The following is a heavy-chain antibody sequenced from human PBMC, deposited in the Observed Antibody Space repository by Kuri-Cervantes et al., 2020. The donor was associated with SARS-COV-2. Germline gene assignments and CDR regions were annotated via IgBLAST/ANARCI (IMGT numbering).Heavy chain of an antibody. CDR2: IIPIFGTA. CDR1: GGTFSSYA. J-gene: IGHJ3*02. D-gene: IGHD3-10*01. V-gene: IGHV1-69*13. Sequence: SVKVSCRASGGTFSSYAISWVRQAPGQGLEWMGGIIPIFGTANYAQKFQGRVTITADESTSTAYMELSSLRSEDTAVYYCARDRRGATRPDAFDIWGQGTMVTVSS. CDR3: ARDRRGATRPDAFDI.